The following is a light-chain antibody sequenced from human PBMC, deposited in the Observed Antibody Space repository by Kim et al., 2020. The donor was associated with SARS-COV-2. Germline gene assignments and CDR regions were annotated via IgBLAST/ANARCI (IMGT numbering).Light chain of an antibody. CDR2: DVS. J-gene: IGLJ1*01. CDR1: SSDVVGYNY. CDR3: CSYAGSYTDV. Sequence: QSALTQPRSVSGSPGQSVTISCTGTSSDVVGYNYVSWYQQHPGKAPKLMIYDVSKRPSGVPDRFSGSKSGNTASLTISGLQAEDEADYYCCSYAGSYTDVVETGTKVTVL. V-gene: IGLV2-11*01.